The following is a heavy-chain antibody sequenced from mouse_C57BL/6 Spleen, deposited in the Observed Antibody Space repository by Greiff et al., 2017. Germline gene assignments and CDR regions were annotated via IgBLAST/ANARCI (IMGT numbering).Heavy chain of an antibody. CDR3: AGGNYDY. V-gene: IGHV3-6*01. Sequence: EVKLVESGPGLVKPSQSLSLTCSVTGYSITSGYYWNWIRQFPGNKLEWMGYISYDGSNNYNPSLKNRISITRDTSKNQFFLKLNSVTTEDTATYYCAGGNYDYWGQGTTLTVSS. CDR1: GYSITSGYY. CDR2: ISYDGSN. J-gene: IGHJ2*01. D-gene: IGHD2-1*01.